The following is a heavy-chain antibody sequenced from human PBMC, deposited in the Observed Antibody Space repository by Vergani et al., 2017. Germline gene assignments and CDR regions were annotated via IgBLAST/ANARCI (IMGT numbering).Heavy chain of an antibody. Sequence: QVQLVQSGAEVKKPGASVKVSCTASGYTFTSYYMHWVRQAPGQGLEWMGIINPSGGSTSYAQKFQGRVTMTRDTSTSTVYMELSSLRSEDTAVYYCALVVVVPAAMYYFDYWGQGTLVTVSS. CDR1: GYTFTSYY. CDR3: ALVVVVPAAMYYFDY. V-gene: IGHV1-46*03. CDR2: INPSGGST. J-gene: IGHJ4*02. D-gene: IGHD2-2*01.